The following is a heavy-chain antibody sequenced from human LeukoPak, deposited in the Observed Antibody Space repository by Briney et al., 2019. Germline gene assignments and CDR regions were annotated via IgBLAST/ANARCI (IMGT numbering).Heavy chain of an antibody. J-gene: IGHJ4*02. CDR1: GFTFSNYG. CDR3: AKGRGTMVRGVVQANDY. Sequence: GGSLRLSCAASGFTFSNYGMSWVRQAPGKGLEWVSEISGSGVRVYYADSVKGRFTISRDNSKNTMYLQMNSLRAEDTAVHYCAKGRGTMVRGVVQANDYWGQGTLVTVSS. V-gene: IGHV3-23*01. CDR2: ISGSGVRV. D-gene: IGHD3-10*01.